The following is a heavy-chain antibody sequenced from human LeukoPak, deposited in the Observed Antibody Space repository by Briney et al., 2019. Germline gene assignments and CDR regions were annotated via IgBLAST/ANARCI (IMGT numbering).Heavy chain of an antibody. Sequence: GGSLRLSCAASGFTFTNAWMNWVRQAPGKGLEWVGRIKGKADGETIDYAAPVKGRFTFSRDDSKNMLYLQMNSLKSEDTAVYYCSTLTSRGLSDSWGQGTLVTVSS. CDR1: GFTFTNAW. CDR3: STLTSRGLSDS. D-gene: IGHD3-9*01. V-gene: IGHV3-15*07. J-gene: IGHJ4*02. CDR2: IKGKADGETI.